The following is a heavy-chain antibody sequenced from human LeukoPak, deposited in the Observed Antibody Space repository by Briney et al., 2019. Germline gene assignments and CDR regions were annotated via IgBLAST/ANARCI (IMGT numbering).Heavy chain of an antibody. D-gene: IGHD6-13*01. CDR3: AREGAAGTNFDY. CDR2: IMQDGSEK. J-gene: IGHJ4*02. V-gene: IGHV3-7*01. CDR1: GFTFSSYY. Sequence: GGSLRLSCAASGFTFSSYYMSWLRQAPGKGLEWVAKIMQDGSEKYFVDSVKGRFTISRDNAKNSLYLQMNSLRAEDTAVYFCAREGAAGTNFDYWGQGTLVTVSS.